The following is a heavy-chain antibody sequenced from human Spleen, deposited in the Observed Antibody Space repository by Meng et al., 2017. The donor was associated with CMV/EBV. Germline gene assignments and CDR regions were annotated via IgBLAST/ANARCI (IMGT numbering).Heavy chain of an antibody. V-gene: IGHV3-20*04. CDR2: INWNGDST. CDR3: ARAASAVYYYGMDV. Sequence: GESLKISCAASGFTFDDYGMSWVRQAPGKGLEWVSGINWNGDSTGYADSVKGRFTISRDNAKNSLYLQMNSLRAEDTALYYCARAASAVYYYGMDVWGEGTTVTVSS. J-gene: IGHJ6*04. CDR1: GFTFDDYG.